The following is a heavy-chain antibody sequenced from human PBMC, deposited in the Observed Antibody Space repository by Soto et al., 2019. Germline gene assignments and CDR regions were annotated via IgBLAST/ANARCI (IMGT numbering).Heavy chain of an antibody. J-gene: IGHJ4*02. Sequence: SLRLSCAASGFTFSSYAMHWVRQAPGKGLEWVAVISYDGNNKYYADSVKGRFTISRDNSKNTLYLQMNSLRAEDTAVYYCARALYGGYYSGFDYWGQGTLVTVSS. CDR3: ARALYGGYYSGFDY. D-gene: IGHD4-17*01. CDR1: GFTFSSYA. V-gene: IGHV3-30-3*01. CDR2: ISYDGNNK.